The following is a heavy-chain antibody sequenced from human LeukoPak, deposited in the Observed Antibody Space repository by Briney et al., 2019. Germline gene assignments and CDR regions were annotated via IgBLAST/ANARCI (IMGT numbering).Heavy chain of an antibody. CDR3: AKDRGWIQATGFDY. V-gene: IGHV3-30*02. D-gene: IGHD5-18*01. CDR2: IRYDGSNK. Sequence: GGSLRLSCAASGFTVSSNYMSWVRQAPGKGLEWVAFIRYDGSNKYYADSVKGRFAISRDNSKNTLYLQMNSLRAEDTAVYYCAKDRGWIQATGFDYWGQGTLVTVSS. J-gene: IGHJ4*02. CDR1: GFTVSSNY.